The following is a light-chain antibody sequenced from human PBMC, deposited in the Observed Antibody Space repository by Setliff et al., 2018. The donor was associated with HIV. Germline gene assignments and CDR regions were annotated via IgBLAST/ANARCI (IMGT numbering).Light chain of an antibody. V-gene: IGLV2-23*01. CDR1: SSDIGRYNL. CDR2: LAT. CDR3: CSNTGSNTYV. Sequence: QSVLTQPASVSGSPGQSITISCTGTSSDIGRYNLVSWYQQYPGKAPKLMIYLATKRPSGVSNRFSGSKSGNTASLTISGPQAEDEADYYCCSNTGSNTYVFGSGIKVTVL. J-gene: IGLJ1*01.